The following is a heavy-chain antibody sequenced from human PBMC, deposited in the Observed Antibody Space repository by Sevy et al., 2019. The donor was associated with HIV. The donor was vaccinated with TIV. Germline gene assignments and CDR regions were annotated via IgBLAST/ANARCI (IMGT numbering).Heavy chain of an antibody. CDR2: INNGGST. V-gene: IGHV3-23*01. CDR3: ASGDTTMITDLDY. J-gene: IGHJ4*02. Sequence: GGSLRLSCAASGFTFSSYWMNWVRQAPGKGPEWVSGINNGGSTYYADSVKGRFTISRDNSKKMVFLQMNSLRAEDTAVYYCASGDTTMITDLDYWGQGALVTVSS. CDR1: GFTFSSYW. D-gene: IGHD5-18*01.